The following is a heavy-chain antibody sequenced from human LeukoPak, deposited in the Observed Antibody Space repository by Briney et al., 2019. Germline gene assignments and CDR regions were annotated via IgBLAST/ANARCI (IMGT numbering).Heavy chain of an antibody. D-gene: IGHD1-14*01. CDR2: INHSGST. V-gene: IGHV4-34*01. Sequence: PSETLSLTCAVYGGSFSGYYWSWIRQPPGKGLEWIGEINHSGSTNYNPSLKSRVTISVDTSKNQFSLKLSSVTAADTAVYYCARHVGIPDAFDIWGQGTMVTVSS. J-gene: IGHJ3*02. CDR3: ARHVGIPDAFDI. CDR1: GGSFSGYY.